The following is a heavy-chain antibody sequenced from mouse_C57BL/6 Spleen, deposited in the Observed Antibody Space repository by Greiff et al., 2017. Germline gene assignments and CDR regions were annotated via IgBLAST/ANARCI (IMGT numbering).Heavy chain of an antibody. V-gene: IGHV1-82*01. Sequence: QFQLQQSGPELVKPGASVTISCKASGYAFSSSWMNWVKQRPGKGLEWIGRIYPGDGDTNYNGKFKGKATLTADKSSSTDYMQLSSLTSEDSAVYFCARDYGSSLWFAYWGQGTLVTVSA. CDR2: IYPGDGDT. J-gene: IGHJ3*01. CDR3: ARDYGSSLWFAY. CDR1: GYAFSSSW. D-gene: IGHD1-1*01.